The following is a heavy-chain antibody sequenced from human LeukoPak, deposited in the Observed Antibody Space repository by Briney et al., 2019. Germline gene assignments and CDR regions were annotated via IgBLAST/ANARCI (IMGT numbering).Heavy chain of an antibody. Sequence: GGSLRLSCAASGFTFSSYAMSWVRQAPGKGLEWVSAISGSGGSTYYADSVKGRFTISRDNSKNTLYLQMNSLRAEDTAVYYCAKAPPYSSGMSGVLSCDYWGQGTLVTVSS. V-gene: IGHV3-23*01. D-gene: IGHD3-10*01. J-gene: IGHJ4*02. CDR3: AKAPPYSSGMSGVLSCDY. CDR1: GFTFSSYA. CDR2: ISGSGGST.